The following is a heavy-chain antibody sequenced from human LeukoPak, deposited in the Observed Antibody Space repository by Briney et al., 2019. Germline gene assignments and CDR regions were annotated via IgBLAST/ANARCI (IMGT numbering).Heavy chain of an antibody. J-gene: IGHJ4*02. CDR3: ARLINGSPGDY. V-gene: IGHV4-39*01. D-gene: IGHD1-26*01. CDR1: GGSISNAAYH. CDR2: LYYTGIT. Sequence: KPSETLSLTCTVSGGSISNAAYHWGWIRQPPGKGLEWIGSLYYTGITYYNPFLKSRVTISADTSKNQFSLKVTSVTAADTAVYYCARLINGSPGDYWGQGTLVTVSS.